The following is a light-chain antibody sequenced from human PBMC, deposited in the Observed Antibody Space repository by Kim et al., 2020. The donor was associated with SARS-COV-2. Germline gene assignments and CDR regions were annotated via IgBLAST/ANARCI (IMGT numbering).Light chain of an antibody. Sequence: QEVTLSFTWSDSHNGAVYVVNWNQPLPQNSAKLLSYSHNLRPSGVPDRISGSKSGTSASLTITGLQAEDGADYYCQAYDSSVVVWVFGGGTQLTVL. J-gene: IGLJ3*02. CDR2: SHN. V-gene: IGLV1-40*01. CDR1: DSHNGAVYV. CDR3: QAYDSSVVVWV.